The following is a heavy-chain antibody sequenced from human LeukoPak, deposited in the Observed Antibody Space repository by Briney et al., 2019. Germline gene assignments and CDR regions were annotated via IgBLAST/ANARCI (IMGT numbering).Heavy chain of an antibody. J-gene: IGHJ4*02. CDR3: ARDRYYYDSSGSIFDY. CDR2: IYTSGST. Sequence: SETLSLTCAVYGGSFSGYYWSWIRQPAGKGLEWIGRIYTSGSTNYNPSLKSRVTMSVDTSENQFSLKLSSVTAADTAVYYCARDRYYYDSSGSIFDYWGQGTLVTVSS. D-gene: IGHD3-22*01. CDR1: GGSFSGYY. V-gene: IGHV4-4*07.